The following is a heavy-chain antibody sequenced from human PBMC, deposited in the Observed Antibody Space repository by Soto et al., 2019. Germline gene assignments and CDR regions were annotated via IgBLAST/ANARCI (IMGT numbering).Heavy chain of an antibody. CDR1: GGSISSYY. V-gene: IGHV4-59*01. D-gene: IGHD3-10*01. Sequence: KPSETLSLTCTVSGGSISSYYWSWIRQPPGKGLEWIGYIYYSGSTNYNPSLKSRVTISVDTSKNQFSLKLSSVTAADTAVYYCARVPPWGSGSYSFDYWGQGTLVTVSS. CDR3: ARVPPWGSGSYSFDY. J-gene: IGHJ4*02. CDR2: IYYSGST.